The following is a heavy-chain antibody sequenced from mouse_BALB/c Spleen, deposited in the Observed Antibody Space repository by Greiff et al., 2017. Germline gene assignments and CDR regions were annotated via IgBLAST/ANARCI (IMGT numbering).Heavy chain of an antibody. J-gene: IGHJ4*01. Sequence: VQLQESGAELVRPGVSVKISCKGSGYTFTDYAMHWVKQSHAKSLEWIGVISTYYGDASYNQKFKGKATMTVDKSSSTAYMELARLTSEDSAIYYCARSYGNYDYYAMDYWGQGTSVTVSS. CDR3: ARSYGNYDYYAMDY. D-gene: IGHD2-10*02. CDR1: GYTFTDYA. V-gene: IGHV1S137*01. CDR2: ISTYYGDA.